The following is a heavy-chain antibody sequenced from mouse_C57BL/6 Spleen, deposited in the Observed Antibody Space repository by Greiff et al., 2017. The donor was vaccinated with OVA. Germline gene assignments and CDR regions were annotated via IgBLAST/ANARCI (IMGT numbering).Heavy chain of an antibody. CDR1: GYTFTDYN. CDR2: INPNNGGT. Sequence: VHVKQSGPELVKPGASVKIPCKASGYTFTDYNMDWVKQSHGKSLEWIGDINPNNGGTIYNQKFKGKATLTVDKSSSTAYMELRSLTSEDTAVYYCARGIGYYYGSSYWYFDVWGTGTTVTVSS. D-gene: IGHD1-1*01. J-gene: IGHJ1*03. V-gene: IGHV1-18*01. CDR3: ARGIGYYYGSSYWYFDV.